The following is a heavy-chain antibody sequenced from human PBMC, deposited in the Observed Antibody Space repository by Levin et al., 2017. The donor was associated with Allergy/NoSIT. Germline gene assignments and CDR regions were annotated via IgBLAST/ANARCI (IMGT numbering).Heavy chain of an antibody. Sequence: LAGGSLRLSCAASGFTLSSYVIHWVRQAPGKGLEWVAAISDDGFSKYYADSVKGRFTISRDNSDNMVYLQMNSLRDEDTALYYCVRGHYSSGRCDVFDIWGQGTMVTVSS. CDR1: GFTLSSYV. J-gene: IGHJ3*02. CDR2: ISDDGFSK. V-gene: IGHV3-30-3*01. CDR3: VRGHYSSGRCDVFDI. D-gene: IGHD6-25*01.